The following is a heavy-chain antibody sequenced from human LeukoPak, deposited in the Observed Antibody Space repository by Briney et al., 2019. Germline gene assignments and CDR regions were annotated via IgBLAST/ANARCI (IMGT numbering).Heavy chain of an antibody. J-gene: IGHJ4*02. CDR3: ARDERYCSSTSCYMFDY. CDR2: IKQDGSEK. CDR1: GFTFSSYW. V-gene: IGHV3-7*01. Sequence: PGGSLRLSCAASGFTFSSYWMSWVRQAPGKGLEWVANIKQDGSEKYYVDSVKGRFTISRDNAKNSLYLQMNSLRAEDTAVYYCARDERYCSSTSCYMFDYWGQGTLVTVSS. D-gene: IGHD2-2*02.